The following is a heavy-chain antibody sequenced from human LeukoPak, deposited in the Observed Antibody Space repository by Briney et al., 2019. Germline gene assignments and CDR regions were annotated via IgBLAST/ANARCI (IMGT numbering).Heavy chain of an antibody. J-gene: IGHJ4*02. Sequence: GGSLRLSCAASGFTVSSNYMSWVRQAPGKGLEWVSYISSSGSTIYYADSVKGRFTISRDNAKNSLYLQMNSLRAEDTAVYYCAREIDSGFGSYWGQGTLVTVSS. D-gene: IGHD5-12*01. CDR3: AREIDSGFGSY. V-gene: IGHV3-11*01. CDR2: ISSSGSTI. CDR1: GFTVSSNY.